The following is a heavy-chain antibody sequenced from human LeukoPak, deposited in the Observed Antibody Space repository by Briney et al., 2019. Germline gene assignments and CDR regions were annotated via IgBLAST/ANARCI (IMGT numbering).Heavy chain of an antibody. CDR1: GYSFTSYW. J-gene: IGHJ4*02. Sequence: GESLKISCKGSGYSFTSYWIGWVRQMPGKGLEWMGIIYPGDSDTRYSPSFQGQVTISADKSISTAYLQWSSLKASDTAMYYCARLQYCSSTSCQTDRSYYFDYWGQGTLVTVPS. V-gene: IGHV5-51*01. CDR2: IYPGDSDT. CDR3: ARLQYCSSTSCQTDRSYYFDY. D-gene: IGHD2-2*01.